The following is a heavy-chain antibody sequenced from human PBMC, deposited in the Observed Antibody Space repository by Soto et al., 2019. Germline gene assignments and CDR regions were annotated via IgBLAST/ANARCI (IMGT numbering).Heavy chain of an antibody. CDR1: GFTFSSYA. V-gene: IGHV3-23*01. Sequence: EVQLLESGGGLVQPGGSLRLSCAASGFTFSSYAMSWVRQAPGKGQEWVSAISGSGGSTYYADSVKGRFTISRDNSKNTLYLQMNSLRAEDTAVYYCAKRGKDYYYYYGMDVWGQGTTVTVSS. D-gene: IGHD3-16*01. CDR2: ISGSGGST. J-gene: IGHJ6*02. CDR3: AKRGKDYYYYYGMDV.